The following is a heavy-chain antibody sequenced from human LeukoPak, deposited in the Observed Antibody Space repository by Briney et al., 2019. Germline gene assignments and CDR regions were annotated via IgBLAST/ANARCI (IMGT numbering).Heavy chain of an antibody. CDR3: AKDVYSRRVQRGAFDI. CDR1: GFTFSSYA. CDR2: ISGSGGST. D-gene: IGHD2-21*01. J-gene: IGHJ3*02. V-gene: IGHV3-23*01. Sequence: PGGSLRLSCAASGFTFSSYAMSWVRQAPGKGLEWVSAISGSGGSTYYADSVKGRFTISRDNSKNTLYLQMNSLRAEDTAVYYCAKDVYSRRVQRGAFDIWGQGTMVTVSS.